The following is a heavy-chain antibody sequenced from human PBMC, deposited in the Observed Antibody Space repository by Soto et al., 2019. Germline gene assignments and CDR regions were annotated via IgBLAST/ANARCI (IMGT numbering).Heavy chain of an antibody. J-gene: IGHJ5*02. Sequence: QVQLVESGGGVVQPGRSLRLSCAASGFSISRSAMHWVRQAPGKGPEWVAVIAYDGSNKWYADSANGRFTISRDNSKNALYLHMTSLRGEDTAVYYCARDLQAGTDNVNWFAPWGQGTLVTVSS. CDR1: GFSISRSA. D-gene: IGHD1-1*01. CDR3: ARDLQAGTDNVNWFAP. CDR2: IAYDGSNK. V-gene: IGHV3-30*04.